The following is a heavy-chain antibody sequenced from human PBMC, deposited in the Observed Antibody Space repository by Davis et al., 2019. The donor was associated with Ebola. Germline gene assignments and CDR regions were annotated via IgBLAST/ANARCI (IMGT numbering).Heavy chain of an antibody. CDR3: ARDPSPYYDFWSGQPPGY. J-gene: IGHJ4*02. Sequence: GESLKISCAASGFTFSSYSMNWVRQAPGKGLEWVSYISSSSSTIYYADSVKGRFTISRDNAKNSLYLQMNSLRDEDTAVYYCARDPSPYYDFWSGQPPGYWGQGTLVTVSS. V-gene: IGHV3-48*02. CDR2: ISSSSSTI. D-gene: IGHD3-3*01. CDR1: GFTFSSYS.